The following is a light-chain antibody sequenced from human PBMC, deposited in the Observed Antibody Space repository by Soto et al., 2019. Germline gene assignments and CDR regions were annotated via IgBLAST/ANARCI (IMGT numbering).Light chain of an antibody. CDR1: QSVSSSY. V-gene: IGKV3-15*01. Sequence: EIVLTQSPGTLSLSPAERATRSCRASQSVSSSYLAWYQQKPGQAPRLLIYGASSRATGIPARFSGSGSGTEFTLTISSLQSEDFAVYYCQQYNDWPPWTFGQRTKVDIK. CDR3: QQYNDWPPWT. CDR2: GAS. J-gene: IGKJ1*01.